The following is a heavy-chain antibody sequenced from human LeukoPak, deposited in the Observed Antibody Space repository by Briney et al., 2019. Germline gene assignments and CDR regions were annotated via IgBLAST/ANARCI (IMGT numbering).Heavy chain of an antibody. CDR2: IYPGGSDT. CDR1: GYSFTTYW. CDR3: ARRRDERGYKDIFDV. V-gene: IGHV5-51*01. D-gene: IGHD5-18*01. Sequence: GESLKISCKGSGYSFTTYWIGWLAQLPGKGRRWMGIIYPGGSDTSYSPSFQGQVTISADKSISTAYLQWSSLKASDTAMYYCARRRDERGYKDIFDVRGQGTMVTVS. J-gene: IGHJ3*01.